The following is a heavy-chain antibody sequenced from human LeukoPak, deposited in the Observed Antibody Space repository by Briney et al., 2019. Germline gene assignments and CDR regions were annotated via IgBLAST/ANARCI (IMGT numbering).Heavy chain of an antibody. Sequence: GASVKVSCKASGYTFTGYYMHWVRQAPGQGLEWMGWMNPNSGNTGYAQKFQGRVTITRNTSISTAYMELSSLRSEDTAVYYCARGVRGWNDDGYMDVWGKGTTVTVSS. J-gene: IGHJ6*03. CDR2: MNPNSGNT. CDR1: GYTFTGYY. V-gene: IGHV1-8*03. D-gene: IGHD1-1*01. CDR3: ARGVRGWNDDGYMDV.